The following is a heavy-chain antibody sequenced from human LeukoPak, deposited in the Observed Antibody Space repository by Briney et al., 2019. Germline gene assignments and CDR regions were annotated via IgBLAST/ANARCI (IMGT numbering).Heavy chain of an antibody. J-gene: IGHJ4*02. CDR3: ARDLTCDY. V-gene: IGHV3-21*01. CDR1: GFTFSSYT. D-gene: IGHD1-14*01. Sequence: GGSLRLSCIASGFTFSSYTMNWVRQAPGKGLEWVSSISSSSSYIYYADSVKGRFTISRDNAKKSLYLQINSLRAEDTAVYYCARDLTCDYWGQGTLVTVSS. CDR2: ISSSSSYI.